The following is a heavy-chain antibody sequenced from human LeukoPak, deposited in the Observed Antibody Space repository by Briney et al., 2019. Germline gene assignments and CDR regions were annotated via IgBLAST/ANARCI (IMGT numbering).Heavy chain of an antibody. Sequence: PGGSLRHSCAASGFIFNSYGMHWVRQAPGKGLEWVAVIWNDGSNIYYADSVKGRFTISRDNSKNTLYLQMNTLRAEDTAVYYCARDRIASGSYFLDYWGQETLVTVSS. CDR3: ARDRIASGSYFLDY. D-gene: IGHD1-26*01. V-gene: IGHV3-33*01. J-gene: IGHJ4*02. CDR1: GFIFNSYG. CDR2: IWNDGSNI.